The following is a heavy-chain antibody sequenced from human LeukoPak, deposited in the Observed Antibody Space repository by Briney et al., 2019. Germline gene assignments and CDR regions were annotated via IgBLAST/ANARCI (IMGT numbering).Heavy chain of an antibody. V-gene: IGHV3-33*06. J-gene: IGHJ4*02. CDR2: IWHDGSND. D-gene: IGHD3-22*01. CDR3: AKVTGDYYDTSGAFDY. Sequence: TGGSLRLSCAASGFIFSSYGVHWVRQAPGQGLEWVARIWHDGSNDDYADSVKGRFTISRDNSKNTLYLQMNSLRAEDTAIYYCAKVTGDYYDTSGAFDYWGQGTLVTVSS. CDR1: GFIFSSYG.